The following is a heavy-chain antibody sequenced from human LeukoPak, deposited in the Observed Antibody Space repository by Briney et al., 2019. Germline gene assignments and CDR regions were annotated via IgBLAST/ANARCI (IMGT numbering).Heavy chain of an antibody. CDR2: ISGSGYNT. V-gene: IGHV3-23*01. CDR3: AKGNDFWSGYYDY. D-gene: IGHD3-3*01. CDR1: GFTFSNSA. Sequence: PGGSLRLSCAASGFTFSNSAMNWVRQAPGKGPEWVSVISGSGYNTYYADSVVGRFTISRDNSKNTLYLQMNSLRAEDTAVYYCAKGNDFWSGYYDYWGQGTLVTVSS. J-gene: IGHJ4*02.